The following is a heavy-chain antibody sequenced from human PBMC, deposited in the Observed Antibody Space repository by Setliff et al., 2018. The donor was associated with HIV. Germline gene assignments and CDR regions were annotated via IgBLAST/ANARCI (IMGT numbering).Heavy chain of an antibody. Sequence: SETLSLTCGVYGDSLRNYFWSWIRQPPGKGLEWIGNIYQSGTTYYNSSLTSRVTMSVDTSKNQFSLKLNSVTAADTAVYYCEAATVGETGYYGIDVWGPGTTVTVSS. V-gene: IGHV4-59*04. J-gene: IGHJ6*02. CDR1: GDSLRNYF. CDR2: IYQSGTT. D-gene: IGHD1-26*01. CDR3: EAATVGETGYYGIDV.